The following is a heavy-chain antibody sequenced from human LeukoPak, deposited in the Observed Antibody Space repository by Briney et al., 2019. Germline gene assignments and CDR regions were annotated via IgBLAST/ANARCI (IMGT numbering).Heavy chain of an antibody. V-gene: IGHV4-61*01. CDR2: IYHDGDT. J-gene: IGHJ4*02. Sequence: SETLSLTCTVSGGSISTSTYYWSWLRQPPGKGLEWIGYIYHDGDTKYHPSLKSRVTMSLDTSNNQFSLSLTSVAAADTAVYYCARSASSWFNTDYWGPGTLVTVSS. CDR1: GGSISTSTYY. D-gene: IGHD6-13*01. CDR3: ARSASSWFNTDY.